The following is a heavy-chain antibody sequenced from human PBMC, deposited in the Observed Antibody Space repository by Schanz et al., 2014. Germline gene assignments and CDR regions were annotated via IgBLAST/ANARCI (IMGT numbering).Heavy chain of an antibody. Sequence: QVQLVQSGAEVKKPGVSVKVSCKASGYTFTTYYIHWVRQAPGQGLEWMGWMNSKTGNTGYAQKFRGRVTMTRDTSTSTVYMELSSLRSEDTAVYFCARGPSTGAFDIWGQGTMVTVSS. CDR3: ARGPSTGAFDI. CDR1: GYTFTTYY. CDR2: MNSKTGNT. J-gene: IGHJ3*02. V-gene: IGHV1-8*01.